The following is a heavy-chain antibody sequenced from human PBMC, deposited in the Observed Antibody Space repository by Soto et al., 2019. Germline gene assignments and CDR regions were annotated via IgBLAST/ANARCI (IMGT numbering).Heavy chain of an antibody. J-gene: IGHJ4*02. V-gene: IGHV3-30*03. CDR3: ARTYCSGGSCYSMVPDY. CDR1: GFTFSSYG. D-gene: IGHD2-15*01. CDR2: ISYDGSNK. Sequence: GGSLRLSCAASGFTFSSYGMHWVRQAPGKGLEWVAVISYDGSNKYYADSVKGRFTISRDNSKNTLYLQMNSLRAEDTAVYYCARTYCSGGSCYSMVPDYWGQGTLVTVSS.